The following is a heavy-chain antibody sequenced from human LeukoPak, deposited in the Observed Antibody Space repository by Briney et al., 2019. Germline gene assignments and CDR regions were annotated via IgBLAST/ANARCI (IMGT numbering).Heavy chain of an antibody. CDR1: GYTFTAYY. V-gene: IGHV1-46*01. CDR2: INPSGGRT. D-gene: IGHD6-13*01. J-gene: IGHJ4*02. Sequence: ASVKVSCKASGYTFTAYYIHWVRQAPGQGLEWMGIINPSGGRTSYAQKFQGRVTMTEDTSTDTAYMELSSLRSEDTAVYYCATDSIAAAGIGGSFDYWGQGTLVTVSS. CDR3: ATDSIAAAGIGGSFDY.